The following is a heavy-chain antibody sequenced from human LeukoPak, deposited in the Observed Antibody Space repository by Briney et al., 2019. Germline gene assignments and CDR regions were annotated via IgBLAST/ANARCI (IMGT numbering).Heavy chain of an antibody. V-gene: IGHV4-34*01. CDR2: INHSGST. J-gene: IGHJ4*02. D-gene: IGHD2-15*01. Sequence: SETLSLTCAVYGGSFSGYYWSWIRQPPGKGLEWVGEINHSGSTNYNPSLKSRVTISVETSKNQFSLKLSSVTAADRAVYYCARGQDIVVVVAATDKFDYWGQGTLVTVSS. CDR3: ARGQDIVVVVAATDKFDY. CDR1: GGSFSGYY.